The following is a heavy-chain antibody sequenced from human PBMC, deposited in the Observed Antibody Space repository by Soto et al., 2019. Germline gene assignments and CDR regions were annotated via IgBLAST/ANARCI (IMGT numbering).Heavy chain of an antibody. CDR2: ISSGSSNI. CDR1: GFAFRSYN. J-gene: IGHJ4*02. CDR3: ASATVVAGTFDF. V-gene: IGHV3-21*01. Sequence: EVQLVESGGGLVKPGGSLTLSCAGSGFAFRSYNMNWVRQPPGKGLEWVASISSGSSNIYYADSVKVRFTISRDNAKDSLYLQMDSLRAEDSAVYYCASATVVAGTFDFWGQGTLLTVSS. D-gene: IGHD2-15*01.